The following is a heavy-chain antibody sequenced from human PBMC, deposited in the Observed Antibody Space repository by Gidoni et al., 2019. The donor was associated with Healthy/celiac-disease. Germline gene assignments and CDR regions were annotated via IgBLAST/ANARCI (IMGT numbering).Heavy chain of an antibody. J-gene: IGHJ3*02. CDR2: IWYDGSNK. CDR1: GFTFSSYG. CDR3: ARDQQWLAWDI. V-gene: IGHV3-33*01. D-gene: IGHD6-19*01. Sequence: QVQLVESGGGVVQPGRSLRLSCAASGFTFSSYGMHWVRQGPGKGLEWVAVIWYDGSNKYYADSVKGRFTISRDKSKNTLYLQMNSLRAEDTAVYYCARDQQWLAWDIWGQGTMVTVSS.